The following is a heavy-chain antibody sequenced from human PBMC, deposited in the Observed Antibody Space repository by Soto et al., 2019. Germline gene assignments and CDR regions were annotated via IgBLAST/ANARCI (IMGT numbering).Heavy chain of an antibody. V-gene: IGHV3-15*01. CDR3: TTGQVAGTRDY. D-gene: IGHD6-19*01. CDR1: GFTFSNAW. J-gene: IGHJ4*02. CDR2: IKSKTDGGTT. Sequence: EVQLVESGGGLVKPGGSLRLSCAASGFTFSNAWMSWVRQPPGKGLEWVGRIKSKTDGGTTDYVAPVKGRFIISRVDSKNMVYLQMNSLKTEDTAMYYCTTGQVAGTRDYWGQGTLVTVSA.